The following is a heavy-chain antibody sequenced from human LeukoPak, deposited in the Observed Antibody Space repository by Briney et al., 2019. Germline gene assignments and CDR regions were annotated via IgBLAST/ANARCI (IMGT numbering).Heavy chain of an antibody. CDR2: FDPEDGET. D-gene: IGHD5-12*01. CDR1: GYTLTELS. J-gene: IGHJ4*02. Sequence: GASVKVSCKVSGYTLTELSMHWARQAPGKGLEWMGGFDPEDGETIYAQKFQGRVTMTEDTSTDTAYMELSSLRSEDTAVYYCATGGGLVATILGTFFDYWGQGTLVTVSS. CDR3: ATGGGLVATILGTFFDY. V-gene: IGHV1-24*01.